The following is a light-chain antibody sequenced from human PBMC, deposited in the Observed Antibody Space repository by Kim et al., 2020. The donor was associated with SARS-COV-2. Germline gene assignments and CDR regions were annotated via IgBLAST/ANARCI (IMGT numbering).Light chain of an antibody. CDR1: KLGDKY. J-gene: IGLJ1*01. Sequence: SYELTQPPSVSVSPGQTASITCSGDKLGDKYACWYQQKPGQSPVLVIYQDSKRPSGIPERFSGSNSGNTGTLTISGTQAMDEADYYCQAWDSSTAVFGTGTKVTVL. V-gene: IGLV3-1*01. CDR3: QAWDSSTAV. CDR2: QDS.